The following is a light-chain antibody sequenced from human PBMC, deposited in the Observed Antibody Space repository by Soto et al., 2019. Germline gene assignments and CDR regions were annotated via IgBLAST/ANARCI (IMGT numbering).Light chain of an antibody. Sequence: QSVLTQPPSASGTPGPRVTISCSGSTSNIGGNSVNWYQQLPGTAPRLLIYTNNQRPSGVPDRFSGSRSGTSASLAISGLQSEDEADYYCAAWDDSLNYVFGSGTKLTVL. V-gene: IGLV1-44*01. J-gene: IGLJ1*01. CDR2: TNN. CDR3: AAWDDSLNYV. CDR1: TSNIGGNS.